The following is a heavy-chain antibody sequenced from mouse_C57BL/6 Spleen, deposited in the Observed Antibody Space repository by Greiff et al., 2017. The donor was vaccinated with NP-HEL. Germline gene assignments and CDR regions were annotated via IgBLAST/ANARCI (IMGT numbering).Heavy chain of an antibody. D-gene: IGHD2-1*01. J-gene: IGHJ3*01. V-gene: IGHV1-64*01. CDR1: GYTFTSYW. Sequence: VQLQQPGAELVKPGASVKLSCKASGYTFTSYWMHWVKQRPGQGLEWIGMIHPNSGSTNYNEKFKSKATLTVDKSSSTAYMQLSSLTSEDSAVYYCARRDLYYGNYGFAYWGQGTLVTVSA. CDR3: ARRDLYYGNYGFAY. CDR2: IHPNSGST.